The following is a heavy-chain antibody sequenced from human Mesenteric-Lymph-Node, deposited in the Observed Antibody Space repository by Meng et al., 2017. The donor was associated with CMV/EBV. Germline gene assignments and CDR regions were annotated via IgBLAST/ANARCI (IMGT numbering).Heavy chain of an antibody. CDR3: ARGNGYCSSTSCYSYYYGMDV. CDR2: IYYSGIT. J-gene: IGHJ6*02. D-gene: IGHD2-2*03. V-gene: IGHV4-39*07. CDR1: GGSISSSSYY. Sequence: SETLSLTCTVSGGSISSSSYYWGWFRQPPGKGMEWIGSIYYSGITYYNASLKSRVTISVDTSKNQFSLKLISVTAADTAVYYCARGNGYCSSTSCYSYYYGMDVWGQGTTVTVSS.